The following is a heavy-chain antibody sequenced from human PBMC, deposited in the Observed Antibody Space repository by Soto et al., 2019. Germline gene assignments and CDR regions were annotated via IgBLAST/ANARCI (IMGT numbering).Heavy chain of an antibody. Sequence: EVQLVQSGAEVKKPGESLRISCKGSGYSFTSYWISWVRQMPGKGLEWMGRIDPSDSYTNYSPSFQGHVTISADKSISTAYLQWSSLKASDTAMYYCARGLSSSSPPRVNYYYYGMDVWGQGTTVTVSS. CDR1: GYSFTSYW. CDR3: ARGLSSSSPPRVNYYYYGMDV. V-gene: IGHV5-10-1*03. D-gene: IGHD6-6*01. J-gene: IGHJ6*02. CDR2: IDPSDSYT.